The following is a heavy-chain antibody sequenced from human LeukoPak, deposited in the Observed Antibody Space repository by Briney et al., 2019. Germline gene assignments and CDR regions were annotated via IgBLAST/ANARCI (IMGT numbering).Heavy chain of an antibody. V-gene: IGHV4-59*01. CDR1: GGSISSYY. CDR2: IYDSGST. D-gene: IGHD3-10*01. CDR3: ARRPDPDYYGSDNFFGWGYFDH. J-gene: IGHJ4*02. Sequence: SETLSLTCTVSGGSISSYYWSWIRQPPGKGLEWIGAIYDSGSTNYNPSLKSRVSMSVDTSKNQFSLKLTSVTAADTAVYYCARRPDPDYYGSDNFFGWGYFDHWGQGTLVTVSS.